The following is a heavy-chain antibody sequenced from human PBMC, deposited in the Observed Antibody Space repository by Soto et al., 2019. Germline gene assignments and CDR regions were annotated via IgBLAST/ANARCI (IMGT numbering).Heavy chain of an antibody. Sequence: QITLKESGPTLVKPTQTLTLTCTFSGFSLSTSGVGVGWIRQPPGKALEWLALIYWDDDKRYSPSLKSRLTITKDTSKNQVVLTMTNMDPVDTATYYCAHSRCGGDCLQSYSSHYHYGMDVWGQGTTVTVSS. CDR3: AHSRCGGDCLQSYSSHYHYGMDV. D-gene: IGHD2-21*02. CDR1: GFSLSTSGVG. CDR2: IYWDDDK. V-gene: IGHV2-5*02. J-gene: IGHJ6*02.